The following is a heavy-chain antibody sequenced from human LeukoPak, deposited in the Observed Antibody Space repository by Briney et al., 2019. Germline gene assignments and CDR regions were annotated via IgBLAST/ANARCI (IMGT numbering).Heavy chain of an antibody. D-gene: IGHD3-3*01. CDR3: ARDLRSVWSGYYTAFDI. J-gene: IGHJ3*02. Sequence: GGSLRLSCAASGFTFSSYAMHWVRQAPGKGLEWVAVISYDGSNKYYADSVKGRFTISRDNSKNTLYLQMNSLRAEDTAVYYCARDLRSVWSGYYTAFDIWGQGTMVTVSS. CDR1: GFTFSSYA. CDR2: ISYDGSNK. V-gene: IGHV3-30-3*01.